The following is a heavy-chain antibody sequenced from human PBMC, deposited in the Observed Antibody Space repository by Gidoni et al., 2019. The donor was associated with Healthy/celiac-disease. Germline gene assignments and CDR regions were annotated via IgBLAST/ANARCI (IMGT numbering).Heavy chain of an antibody. V-gene: IGHV4-39*01. CDR1: GVSISSSSYY. J-gene: IGHJ4*02. CDR3: ARLTGTTHY. CDR2: IYYSGST. Sequence: QLQLQESGPGLVKPSETLSLTCTVAGVSISSSSYYWGWIRQPPGKGLEWIGSIYYSGSTYYNPSLKSRVTISVDTSKNQFSLKLSSVTAADTAVYYCARLTGTTHYWGQGTLVTVSS. D-gene: IGHD1-7*01.